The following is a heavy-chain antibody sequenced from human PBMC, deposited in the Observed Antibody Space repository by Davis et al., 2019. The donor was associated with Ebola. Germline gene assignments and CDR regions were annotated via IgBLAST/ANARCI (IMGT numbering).Heavy chain of an antibody. D-gene: IGHD3-16*01. CDR3: ARHDATFYYYGMDV. CDR2: IDPSDSYT. J-gene: IGHJ6*02. V-gene: IGHV5-10-1*01. CDR1: GYSFTSYC. Sequence: KVSCKGSGYSFTSYCISWVRQLPGKGLEWMGRIDPSDSYTNYSPSFQVQVTISADKSISTAYLQWTSLKTSDTAMYYCARHDATFYYYGMDVWGQGTTVTVSS.